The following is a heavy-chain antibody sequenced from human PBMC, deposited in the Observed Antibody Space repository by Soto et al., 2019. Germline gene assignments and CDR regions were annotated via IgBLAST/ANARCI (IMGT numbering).Heavy chain of an antibody. CDR3: AKGIDYGDYVDYFDY. Sequence: EVQLVESGGGLVQPGRSLRLSCAASGFTFDDYAMHWVRQAPGKGLEWVSGISWNSGSIGYADSVKGRFTIYRDNAKNSLYLQMNSLRAEDTALYYCAKGIDYGDYVDYFDYWGQGTLVTVSS. J-gene: IGHJ4*02. D-gene: IGHD4-17*01. CDR1: GFTFDDYA. V-gene: IGHV3-9*01. CDR2: ISWNSGSI.